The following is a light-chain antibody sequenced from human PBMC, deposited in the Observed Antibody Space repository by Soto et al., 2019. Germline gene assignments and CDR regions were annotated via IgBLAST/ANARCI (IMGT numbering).Light chain of an antibody. CDR3: AAWDDSLSGRV. CDR2: RNN. Sequence: QSVLTQPPSASGTPGQRVTISCSGSSSNIGSNYVYWYQQLPGTDPKLLIYRNNQRPSGVPDRFSGSKSGTSASLAISGLRSEDEDDYYCAAWDDSLSGRVFGTGTKLTVL. J-gene: IGLJ1*01. V-gene: IGLV1-47*01. CDR1: SSNIGSNY.